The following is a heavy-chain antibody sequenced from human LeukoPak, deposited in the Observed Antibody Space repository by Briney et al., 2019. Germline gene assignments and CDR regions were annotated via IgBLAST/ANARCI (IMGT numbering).Heavy chain of an antibody. D-gene: IGHD5-24*01. CDR3: ARGRWLQSFFDY. CDR2: ISYDGSNK. V-gene: IGHV3-30-3*01. Sequence: GGSLRLSCAASGFTFSSYAMHWVRQAPGKGLEWVAVISYDGSNKYYADSVKGRFTISRDNSKNTLYLQMNSLRAEDTAVYYCARGRWLQSFFDYWGQGTLVTVSS. CDR1: GFTFSSYA. J-gene: IGHJ4*02.